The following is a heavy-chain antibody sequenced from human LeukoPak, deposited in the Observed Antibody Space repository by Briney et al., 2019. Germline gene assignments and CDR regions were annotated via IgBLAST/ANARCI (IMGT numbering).Heavy chain of an antibody. CDR1: GGSISSYY. J-gene: IGHJ4*02. Sequence: SETLSLTCTVSGGSISSYYWSWIRQPPGKGLEWIGYIYYSGSTNYNPSLKSRVTISVDTSKNQFSLKLSSVTAADTAVYYCARRSAAGNNFDYWGQGTLVTVSS. CDR3: ARRSAAGNNFDY. D-gene: IGHD6-13*01. V-gene: IGHV4-59*08. CDR2: IYYSGST.